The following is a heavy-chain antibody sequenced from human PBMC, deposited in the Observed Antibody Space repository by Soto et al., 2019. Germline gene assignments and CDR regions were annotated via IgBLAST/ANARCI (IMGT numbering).Heavy chain of an antibody. Sequence: QITLNESGPTVVRPTETLTLTCRFSGFSLTTSGVGVGWIRQSPGKAPEWLALIYWDDAERYSASLKSRLTITKDTSKNQVVLTVSDLDPTDTATYYCAHRVLRTVFGLVTTTAIYFDFWGQGTPVAVSS. D-gene: IGHD3-3*01. J-gene: IGHJ4*02. V-gene: IGHV2-5*02. CDR1: GFSLTTSGVG. CDR2: IYWDDAE. CDR3: AHRVLRTVFGLVTTTAIYFDF.